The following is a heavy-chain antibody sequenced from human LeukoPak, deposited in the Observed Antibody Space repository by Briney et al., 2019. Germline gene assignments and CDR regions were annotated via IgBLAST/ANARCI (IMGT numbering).Heavy chain of an antibody. D-gene: IGHD2-2*01. V-gene: IGHV1-2*02. CDR1: GYTFTSYY. J-gene: IGHJ4*02. Sequence: PMASVKVSCKASGYTFTSYYIHWIRQAPGQGLEWMGWINPNNGGTSYAQNFQGRVTMTRDTPISTAYMELSRLRSDDTAVYYCARRRIDCSTTSCYVDYWGQGTLVTVSS. CDR2: INPNNGGT. CDR3: ARRRIDCSTTSCYVDY.